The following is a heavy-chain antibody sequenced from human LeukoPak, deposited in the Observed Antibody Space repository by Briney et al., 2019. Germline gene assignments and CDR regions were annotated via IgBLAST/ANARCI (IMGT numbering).Heavy chain of an antibody. V-gene: IGHV1-69*04. Sequence: SVKVSCKASGGTFSSYAISWVRQAPGQGLEWMGRIIPILGIANYAQKFQGRVTITADKSTSTAYVELSSLRSEDTAVYYCARRAVVSGSYSNDAFDIWGQGTMVTVSS. CDR1: GGTFSSYA. CDR2: IIPILGIA. CDR3: ARRAVVSGSYSNDAFDI. D-gene: IGHD3-10*01. J-gene: IGHJ3*02.